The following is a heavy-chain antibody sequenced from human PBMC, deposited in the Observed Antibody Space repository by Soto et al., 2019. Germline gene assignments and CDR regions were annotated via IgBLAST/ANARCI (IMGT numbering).Heavy chain of an antibody. J-gene: IGHJ4*02. CDR2: IIPIFGTA. CDR3: ARKGYHYRKNLEY. CDR1: GGTFSSYA. Sequence: QVQLVQSGAEVKKPGSSVKVSCKASGGTFSSYAISWVRQAPGQGLEWMGGIIPIFGTANYAQKFQGRVTNTADQTNSKAYMELSHPRTEDTAVYFWARKGYHYRKNLEYWGQGTLVP. V-gene: IGHV1-69*01. D-gene: IGHD5-12*01.